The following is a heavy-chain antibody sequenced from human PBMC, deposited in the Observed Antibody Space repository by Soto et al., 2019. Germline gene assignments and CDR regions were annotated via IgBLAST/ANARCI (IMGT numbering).Heavy chain of an antibody. CDR1: GGSISSGGYY. CDR2: IYYSGST. D-gene: IGHD5-12*01. Sequence: SETLSLTCTVSGGSISSGGYYWSWIRQHPGKGLEWIGYIYYSGSTYYNPSLKSRVTMSVDTSKNQFSLKLSSVTAADTAVYYCARDRAKRERWLQSTFYYGMDVWGQGTTVTVSS. J-gene: IGHJ6*02. CDR3: ARDRAKRERWLQSTFYYGMDV. V-gene: IGHV4-31*03.